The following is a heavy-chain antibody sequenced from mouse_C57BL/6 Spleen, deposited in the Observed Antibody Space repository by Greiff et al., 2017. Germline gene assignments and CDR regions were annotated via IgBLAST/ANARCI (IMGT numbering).Heavy chain of an antibody. J-gene: IGHJ4*01. Sequence: EVMLVESEGGLVQPGSSMKLSCTASGFTFSDYYMAWVRQVPEKGLEWVANINYDGSSTYYLDSLKSRFIISRDNAKNILYLQMSSLKSEDTATYYCARDGYDGHAMDYWGQGTSVTVSS. CDR2: INYDGSST. CDR1: GFTFSDYY. D-gene: IGHD2-2*01. CDR3: ARDGYDGHAMDY. V-gene: IGHV5-16*01.